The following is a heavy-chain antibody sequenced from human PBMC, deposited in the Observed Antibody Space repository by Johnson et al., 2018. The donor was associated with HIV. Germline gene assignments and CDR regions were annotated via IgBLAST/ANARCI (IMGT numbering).Heavy chain of an antibody. V-gene: IGHV3-30*18. D-gene: IGHD3-22*01. CDR1: GLSFSNFG. CDR3: AKGQSSGYPKDAFDI. J-gene: IGHJ3*02. Sequence: QVQLVESGGGLIQPGGSLRLSCVASGLSFSNFGIHWVRQAPGKGPEWVAVISFDGNLKKYADSVKGRFTISRDNAKNSLYLQMNSLRTEDTAMYYCAKGQSSGYPKDAFDIWGRGTMVTVSS. CDR2: ISFDGNLK.